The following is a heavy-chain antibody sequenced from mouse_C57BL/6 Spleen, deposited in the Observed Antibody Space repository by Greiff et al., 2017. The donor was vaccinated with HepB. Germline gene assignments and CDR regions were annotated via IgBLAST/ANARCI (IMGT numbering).Heavy chain of an antibody. CDR1: GYTFTDYY. Sequence: EVQLQQSGPVLVKPGASVKMSCKASGYTFTDYYMNWVKQSHGKSLEWIGVINPYNGGTSYNQKFKGKATLTVDKSSSTAYMELNSLTSEDSAVYYCARRGPSAMDYWGQGTSVTVSS. CDR2: INPYNGGT. CDR3: ARRGPSAMDY. J-gene: IGHJ4*01. V-gene: IGHV1-19*01.